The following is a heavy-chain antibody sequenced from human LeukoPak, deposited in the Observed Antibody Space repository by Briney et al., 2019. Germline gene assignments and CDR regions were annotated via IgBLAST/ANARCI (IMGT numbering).Heavy chain of an antibody. CDR3: AKEGYDILTGYRTNWFDP. J-gene: IGHJ5*02. CDR1: GFTFSIHA. D-gene: IGHD3-9*01. CDR2: FTNHHTT. Sequence: PGGSLRLSCEASGFTFSIHAMTWVRQAPGKGLEWVSTFTNHHTTYYTDSVKGRFTISRDNSKNTLYLQMDSVRPEDTAVYYCAKEGYDILTGYRTNWFDPWGQGTLVTVSS. V-gene: IGHV3-23*01.